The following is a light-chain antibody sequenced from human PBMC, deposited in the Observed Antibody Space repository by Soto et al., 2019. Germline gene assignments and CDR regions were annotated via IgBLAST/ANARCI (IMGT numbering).Light chain of an antibody. J-gene: IGLJ1*01. Sequence: QSALTQPSSVSGSPGQSITVSCTGTNIDVGNYNLISWYQQHPGKAPKLMIYEANKRPSGVSNRFSGSKSGNTASLTISGLQAEDEAEYFCCTYASTSTSLVFGTGTKVTVL. V-gene: IGLV2-23*01. CDR1: NIDVGNYNL. CDR2: EAN. CDR3: CTYASTSTSLV.